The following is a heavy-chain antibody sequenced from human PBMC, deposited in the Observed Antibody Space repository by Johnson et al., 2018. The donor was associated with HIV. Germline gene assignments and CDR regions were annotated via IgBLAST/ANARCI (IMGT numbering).Heavy chain of an antibody. D-gene: IGHD5-18*01. CDR3: ARDLDTDMVTCAFDI. V-gene: IGHV3-30*04. CDR2: ISYDGSNK. Sequence: QVQLVESGGGVVQPGRSLRLSCAASGFTFSSYAMHWVRQAPGKGLEWVAVISYDGSNKYYADSVKGRFTISRDNSKNTLYLQMNSLRAEDTAVYYCARDLDTDMVTCAFDIWGQGTMVTVSS. CDR1: GFTFSSYA. J-gene: IGHJ3*02.